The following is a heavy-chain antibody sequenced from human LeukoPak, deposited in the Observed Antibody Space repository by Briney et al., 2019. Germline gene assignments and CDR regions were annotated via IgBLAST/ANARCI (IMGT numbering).Heavy chain of an antibody. CDR3: ARHIGIAAAGTMGY. Sequence: SETLSLTCAVYGGSFSGYYWSWIRQPPGKGLEWIGEINHSGSTNYNPSLKSRVTISVDTSKNQFSLKLSSVTAADTAVYYCARHIGIAAAGTMGYWGQGTLVTVSS. V-gene: IGHV4-34*01. D-gene: IGHD6-13*01. J-gene: IGHJ4*02. CDR2: INHSGST. CDR1: GGSFSGYY.